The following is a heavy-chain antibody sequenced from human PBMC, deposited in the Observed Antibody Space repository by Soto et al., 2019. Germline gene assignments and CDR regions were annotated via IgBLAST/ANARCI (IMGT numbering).Heavy chain of an antibody. CDR1: GFTFSSYA. CDR2: ISYDGSNK. J-gene: IGHJ3*02. D-gene: IGHD3-22*01. V-gene: IGHV3-30-3*01. CDR3: ARVVIGAFDI. Sequence: QVQLVESGGGVVQPGRSLRLSCAASGFTFSSYAMHWVRQAPGKGLEWVAVISYDGSNKYYADSVKGRFTISRDNSKNTLYLQMNSLRAEDTAVYYCARVVIGAFDIWGQGTMVTVSS.